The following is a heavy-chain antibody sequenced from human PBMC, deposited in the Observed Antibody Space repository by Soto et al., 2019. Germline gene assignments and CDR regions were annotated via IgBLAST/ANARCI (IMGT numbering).Heavy chain of an antibody. CDR2: IWYDGSNK. CDR3: GRGGNALYFYYGMDV. J-gene: IGHJ6*02. CDR1: GFTFSAHG. V-gene: IGHV3-33*01. Sequence: GGSLRLSCAASGFTFSAHGMHWVHQAPGKGLEWVAVIWYDGSNKYYGDSVKGRFTISRDNSKNTLYLEMSSLRAEDTAVYYCGRGGNALYFYYGMDVWGQGTTVTVSS. D-gene: IGHD1-1*01.